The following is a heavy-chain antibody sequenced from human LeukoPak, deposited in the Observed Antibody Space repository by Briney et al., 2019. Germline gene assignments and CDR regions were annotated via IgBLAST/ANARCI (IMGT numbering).Heavy chain of an antibody. CDR1: GFTFRNYA. J-gene: IGHJ4*02. CDR2: IRNFGET. V-gene: IGHV3-23*01. CDR3: ANIPPFDYGDYAIRLD. Sequence: GASLRLSCAASGFTFRNYAMAWVRQAPGKGLEWVSSIRNFGETHYADSVRGRFIISRDNSQHTLYLQMNSLRAEDSALYYCANIPPFDYGDYAIRLDWGQGTLVTVSS. D-gene: IGHD4-17*01.